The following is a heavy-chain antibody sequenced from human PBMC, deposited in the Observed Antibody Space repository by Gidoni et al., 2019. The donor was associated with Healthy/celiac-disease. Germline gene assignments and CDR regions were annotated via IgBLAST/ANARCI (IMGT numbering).Heavy chain of an antibody. CDR1: GGSISSYY. Sequence: QVQLQESGPGLVKPSETLSLTCTVSGGSISSYYWSWIRQPPGKGLEWIGYIYYSGSTNYNPSLKSRVTISVDTSKNQFSLKLSSVTAADTAVYYCARVDRGSASLNFDYWGQGTLVTVSS. D-gene: IGHD6-6*01. CDR3: ARVDRGSASLNFDY. J-gene: IGHJ4*02. V-gene: IGHV4-59*01. CDR2: IYYSGST.